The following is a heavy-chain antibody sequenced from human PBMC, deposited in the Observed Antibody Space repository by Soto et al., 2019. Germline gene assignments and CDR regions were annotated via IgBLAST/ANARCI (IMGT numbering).Heavy chain of an antibody. CDR2: ISATGGST. J-gene: IGHJ4*02. CDR3: AKDLSSYYYFDF. Sequence: EVQLLESGGDLVQPGGSLRLSCAASGFTFGIYAMTWVRQAPGKGLEWVSTISATGGSTFYADSVKGRFTISRDNSKNTLHLQLNTVRAEDTAIYYCAKDLSSYYYFDFWGQGTLVTVSS. CDR1: GFTFGIYA. V-gene: IGHV3-23*01. D-gene: IGHD2-15*01.